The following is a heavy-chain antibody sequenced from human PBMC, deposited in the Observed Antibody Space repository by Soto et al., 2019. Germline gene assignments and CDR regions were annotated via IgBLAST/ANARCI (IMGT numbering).Heavy chain of an antibody. J-gene: IGHJ4*02. D-gene: IGHD5-12*01. Sequence: QVQLVESGGGVVQPGRSLRLSCAASGFTFSSYAMHWVRQAPGKGLEWVAVISYDGSNKYYADSVKGRFTISRDNSKNTLYLQMNSLRAEDTPVYYCAKGHSGYEYFDYWGQGTLVTVSS. CDR2: ISYDGSNK. V-gene: IGHV3-30*18. CDR1: GFTFSSYA. CDR3: AKGHSGYEYFDY.